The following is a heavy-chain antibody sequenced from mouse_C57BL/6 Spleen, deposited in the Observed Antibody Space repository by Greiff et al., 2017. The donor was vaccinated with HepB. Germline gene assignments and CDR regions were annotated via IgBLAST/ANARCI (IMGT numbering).Heavy chain of an antibody. CDR1: GYTFTDYE. CDR2: IDPETGGT. D-gene: IGHD1-1*01. CDR3: TSHYYGSSYEFAD. Sequence: SGAELVRPGASVTLSCKASGYTFTDYEMHWVKQTPVHGLEWIGAIDPETGGTAYNQKFKGKAILTADKSSSTAYMELRSLTSEDSAVYYCTSHYYGSSYEFADWGQGTLVTVSA. V-gene: IGHV1-15*01. J-gene: IGHJ3*01.